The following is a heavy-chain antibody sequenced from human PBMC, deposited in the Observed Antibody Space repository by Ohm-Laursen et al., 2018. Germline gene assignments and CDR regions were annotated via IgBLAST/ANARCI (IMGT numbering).Heavy chain of an antibody. CDR2: IYYSGST. V-gene: IGHV4-59*08. D-gene: IGHD6-19*01. CDR3: ARQESSGWYPDY. CDR1: GGSISSYY. J-gene: IGHJ4*02. Sequence: SGTLSLTCSVSGGSISSYYWTWIRQPPGKGLEWIGYIYYSGSTNYNPFLKSRVTISVDTSKNQFSLKLSSVTAADTAVYYCARQESSGWYPDYWGQGTLVTVSS.